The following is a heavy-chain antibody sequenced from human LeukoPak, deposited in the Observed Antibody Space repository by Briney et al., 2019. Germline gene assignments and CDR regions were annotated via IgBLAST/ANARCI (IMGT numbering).Heavy chain of an antibody. CDR2: TRNKANSYTT. CDR3: ARVAGEDYYYYGMDV. CDR1: GFTFDDYA. J-gene: IGHJ6*02. V-gene: IGHV3-72*01. D-gene: IGHD7-27*01. Sequence: GGPLRLSCAASGFTFDDYAMHWVRQAPGKGLEWVGRTRNKANSYTTEYAASVKGRFTISRDDSKNSLYLQMNSLKTEDTAVYYCARVAGEDYYYYGMDVWGQGTTVTVSS.